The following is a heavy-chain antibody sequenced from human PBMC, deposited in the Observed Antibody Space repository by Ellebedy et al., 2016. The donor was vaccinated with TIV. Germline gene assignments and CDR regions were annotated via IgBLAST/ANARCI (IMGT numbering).Heavy chain of an antibody. J-gene: IGHJ1*01. CDR2: INNGGRTT. V-gene: IGHV3-23*01. CDR1: GFTFSGYA. CDR3: MFKGRAARLY. D-gene: IGHD6-6*01. Sequence: GESLKISCVASGFTFSGYAMSWVRQAPGKGLEWVSGINNGGRTTFYADSVKGRFTISRDNSRRTLYLQMNSLRAEDSAVYYCMFKGRAARLYWGQGTLVTVSS.